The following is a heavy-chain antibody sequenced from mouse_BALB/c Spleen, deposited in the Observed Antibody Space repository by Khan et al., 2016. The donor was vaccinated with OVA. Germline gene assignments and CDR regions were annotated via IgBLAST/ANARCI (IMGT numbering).Heavy chain of an antibody. J-gene: IGHJ3*01. CDR3: VGGYDFFVY. D-gene: IGHD2-14*01. Sequence: EVELVESGPDLVKPGSSVNISCKASGYSFTVYYVHWVKQSLGKSLECIGRVNPNNGGTTYNQKFKDKAILTVDKSSTTAYMELRSLTSEDSAVYYCVGGYDFFVYWGQGTLVTVSA. CDR2: VNPNNGGT. CDR1: GYSFTVYY. V-gene: IGHV1-18*01.